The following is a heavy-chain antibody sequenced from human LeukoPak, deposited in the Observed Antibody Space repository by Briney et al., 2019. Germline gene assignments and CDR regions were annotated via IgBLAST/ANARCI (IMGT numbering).Heavy chain of an antibody. V-gene: IGHV3-23*01. J-gene: IGHJ4*02. CDR1: EFTFSNYA. CDR3: AKARLAATDTHFDY. CDR2: ISASDGGT. D-gene: IGHD6-13*01. Sequence: GGSLRLSCAASEFTFSNYAMSWVRQAPGKGLEWVSSISASDGGTYYADSVKGRFTVSRDNSKNTLYLHMNSLRAEDTAVYYCAKARLAATDTHFDYWGQGTLVTVSS.